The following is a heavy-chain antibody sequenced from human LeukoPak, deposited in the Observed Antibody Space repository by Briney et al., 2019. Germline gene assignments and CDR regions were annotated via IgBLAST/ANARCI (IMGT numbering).Heavy chain of an antibody. CDR2: IHHSGST. CDR1: GGSFSGYY. CDR3: ARGITIFGVVIFKAYYMDV. V-gene: IGHV4-34*01. Sequence: SQTLSLTCAVYGGSFSGYYCSWIRHPQGEGMGWMGEIHHSGSTNSNPSLKGRVTISVDTSKNQFSLKLSSVTAADTAVYYCARGITIFGVVIFKAYYMDVWGKGTTVTVSS. J-gene: IGHJ6*03. D-gene: IGHD3-3*01.